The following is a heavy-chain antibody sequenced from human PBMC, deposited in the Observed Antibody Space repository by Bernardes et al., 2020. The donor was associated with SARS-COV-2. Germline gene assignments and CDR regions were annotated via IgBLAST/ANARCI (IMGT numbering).Heavy chain of an antibody. V-gene: IGHV3-21*01. J-gene: IGHJ6*02. CDR3: ASLPEAYGSGSHRFYYGMDV. Sequence: GGSLRPSCAASGFTFSDYSMNWVRQAPGKGLEWVSSISSSSSYIYYADSVKGRFTISRDNAKNSLYLQMNSLRAEDTAVYSCASLPEAYGSGSHRFYYGMDVWGQGTTVTVSS. D-gene: IGHD3-10*01. CDR1: GFTFSDYS. CDR2: ISSSSSYI.